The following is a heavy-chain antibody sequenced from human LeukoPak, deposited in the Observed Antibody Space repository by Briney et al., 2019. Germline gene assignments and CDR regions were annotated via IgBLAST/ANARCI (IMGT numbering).Heavy chain of an antibody. V-gene: IGHV3-30*04. CDR3: ANVHSSSWYYFDY. Sequence: GGSLRLSCAASGFTFSSYAMHWVRQAPGKGLEWVAVISYDGSNKYYADSVKGRFTISRDNPKNTLYLQMNSLRAEDTAVYYCANVHSSSWYYFDYWGQGTLVTVSS. CDR1: GFTFSSYA. D-gene: IGHD6-13*01. J-gene: IGHJ4*02. CDR2: ISYDGSNK.